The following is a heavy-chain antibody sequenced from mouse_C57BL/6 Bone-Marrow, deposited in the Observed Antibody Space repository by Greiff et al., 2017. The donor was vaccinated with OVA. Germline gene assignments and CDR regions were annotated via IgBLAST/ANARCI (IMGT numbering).Heavy chain of an antibody. Sequence: EVKLVESGTVLARPGASVKMSCKTSGYTFTSYWMHWVKQRPGQGLEWIGAIYPGNSDTSYNQKFKGKAKLTAVTSASTAYMELSSLTNEDSAVYYCTRDDYDGYAMDYWGQGTSVTVSS. V-gene: IGHV1-5*01. J-gene: IGHJ4*01. CDR3: TRDDYDGYAMDY. D-gene: IGHD2-4*01. CDR2: IYPGNSDT. CDR1: GYTFTSYW.